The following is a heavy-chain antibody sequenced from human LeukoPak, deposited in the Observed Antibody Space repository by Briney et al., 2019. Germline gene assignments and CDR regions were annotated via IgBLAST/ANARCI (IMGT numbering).Heavy chain of an antibody. CDR1: GYSFTRYS. V-gene: IGHV1-18*01. CDR2: ISPYNGDT. J-gene: IGHJ4*02. Sequence: ASVKVSCKASGYSFTRYSIIWLRQAPGQGLEWMGWISPYNGDTDYAQKLQGRVTMNTDTSTSTAYMELRSLRSDDTAIYYCARDRGPPNRLVTTKGYFDFWGQGTLVIVSS. D-gene: IGHD3-9*01. CDR3: ARDRGPPNRLVTTKGYFDF.